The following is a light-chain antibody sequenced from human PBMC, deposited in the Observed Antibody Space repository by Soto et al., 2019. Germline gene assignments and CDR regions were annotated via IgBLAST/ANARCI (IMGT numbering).Light chain of an antibody. Sequence: QPVLTQSPSASASLGASVKLTCTLSSGHSSYAIAWHQQQPEKGPRYLMKFNSDGSHSKGDGIPDRFSGSSSGAERYLTISSLQSDDEADYYCQTWGTGSWVFGGGTKVTVL. V-gene: IGLV4-69*01. J-gene: IGLJ3*02. CDR2: FNSDGSH. CDR3: QTWGTGSWV. CDR1: SGHSSYA.